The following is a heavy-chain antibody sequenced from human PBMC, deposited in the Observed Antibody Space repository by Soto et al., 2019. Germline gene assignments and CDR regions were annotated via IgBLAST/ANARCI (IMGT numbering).Heavy chain of an antibody. CDR3: ARFRGSYGMDD. J-gene: IGHJ6*02. Sequence: QVQLVQSGAEVKKPGSSVKVSCKASGGTFSSYTISWVRQAPGQGVEWMGRIIPILGIANYAQKFQGRVTITADKSTSTAYMELRSLRSEDTAVYYCARFRGSYGMDDWGQGTTVTASS. CDR2: IIPILGIA. CDR1: GGTFSSYT. D-gene: IGHD3-10*01. V-gene: IGHV1-69*02.